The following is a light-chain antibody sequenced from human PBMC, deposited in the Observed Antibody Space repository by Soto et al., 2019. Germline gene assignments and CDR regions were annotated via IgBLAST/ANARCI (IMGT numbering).Light chain of an antibody. CDR2: LNSDGSH. J-gene: IGLJ2*01. CDR3: QPWDTGTQVV. CDR1: SGHSNYA. Sequence: QPVLSQSPSASASLGASVKVTCTLSSGHSNYAIAWHQQQPETGPRFLMKLNSDGSHTKGDGIPDRFSGSISGAERYPTISRLQSEDEADYYCQPWDTGTQVVFGGGTKLTVL. V-gene: IGLV4-69*01.